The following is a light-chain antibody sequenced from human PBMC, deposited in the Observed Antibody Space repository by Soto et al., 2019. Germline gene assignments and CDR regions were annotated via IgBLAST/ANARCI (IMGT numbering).Light chain of an antibody. Sequence: QSALTQPASVSGSLGQSITISCTGTSSDIGGYNYVSWYQQHLGKVPKLIIYEVYNRPSGVSNRFSGSKSANTASLTISGLQADDEADYYCSSFTSSSTQVFGGGTKLTVL. CDR2: EVY. CDR1: SSDIGGYNY. CDR3: SSFTSSSTQV. V-gene: IGLV2-14*03. J-gene: IGLJ3*02.